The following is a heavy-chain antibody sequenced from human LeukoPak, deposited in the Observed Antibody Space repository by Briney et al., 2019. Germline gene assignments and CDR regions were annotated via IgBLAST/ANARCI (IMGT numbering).Heavy chain of an antibody. CDR3: ARGYSSSNDY. J-gene: IGHJ4*02. CDR2: ISSSGSTI. D-gene: IGHD6-13*01. CDR1: GFTFSSYE. V-gene: IGHV3-48*03. Sequence: GGSLRLSCAASGFTFSSYEMNWVRQAPGEGLEWVSYISSSGSTIYYADSVKGRFTISRDNAKNSLYLQMNSLRAEDTAVYYCARGYSSSNDYWGQGTLVTVSS.